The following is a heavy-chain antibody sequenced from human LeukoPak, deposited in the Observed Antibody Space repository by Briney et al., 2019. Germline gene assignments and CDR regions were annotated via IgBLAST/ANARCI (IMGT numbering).Heavy chain of an antibody. CDR1: GFTFSGHW. D-gene: IGHD1-14*01. J-gene: IGHJ4*02. CDR3: TRDRSRAEDD. Sequence: GGSLRLSCAASGFTFSGHWMRWVRQARGKGLEWVAHINQGGSDKYYVDSVKGRFTISRDNANNLLYLQMNSLRGEDTAVYYCTRDRSRAEDDWGQGTLVTVSS. V-gene: IGHV3-7*01. CDR2: INQGGSDK.